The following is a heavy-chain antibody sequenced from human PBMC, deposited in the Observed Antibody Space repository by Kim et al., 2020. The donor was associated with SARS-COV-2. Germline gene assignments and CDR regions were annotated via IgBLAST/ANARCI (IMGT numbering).Heavy chain of an antibody. J-gene: IGHJ2*01. D-gene: IGHD2-15*01. CDR3: ARDSTVVSDWYFDL. Sequence: AQKFQGGVTITADESTSTAYMELSSLRSEDTAVYYCARDSTVVSDWYFDLWGRGTLVTVSS. V-gene: IGHV1-69*01.